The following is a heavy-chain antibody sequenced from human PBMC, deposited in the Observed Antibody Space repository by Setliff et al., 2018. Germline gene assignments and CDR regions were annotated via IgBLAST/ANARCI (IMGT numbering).Heavy chain of an antibody. CDR3: ARANKKLDYYYYYMDV. Sequence: PSETLSLTCVVYDGSFSDYYWSWIRQPPRKGLEWIGEISHYGSTKYKSSLKSRVTISVDTPKNQFSLKLNSVTAADTAVYYCARANKKLDYYYYYMDVWGKGTTVTVS. CDR2: ISHYGST. V-gene: IGHV4-34*01. CDR1: DGSFSDYY. J-gene: IGHJ6*03. D-gene: IGHD1-1*01.